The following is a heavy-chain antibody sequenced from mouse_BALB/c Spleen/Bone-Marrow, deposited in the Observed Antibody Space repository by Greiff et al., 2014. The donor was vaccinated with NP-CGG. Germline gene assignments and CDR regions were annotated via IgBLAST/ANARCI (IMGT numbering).Heavy chain of an antibody. CDR1: GYTFTSYW. D-gene: IGHD2-4*01. Sequence: VMLVESGAELAKPGASVKMSCKASGYTFTSYWMHWVKQRPGQGLEWIGYVYPSTGYTEHNQKFKDKAIMTADKSSSTAYMQLSSLTSEDSAVYYCASDDYAYWGQGTLVTVSA. V-gene: IGHV1-7*01. CDR2: VYPSTGYT. J-gene: IGHJ3*01. CDR3: ASDDYAY.